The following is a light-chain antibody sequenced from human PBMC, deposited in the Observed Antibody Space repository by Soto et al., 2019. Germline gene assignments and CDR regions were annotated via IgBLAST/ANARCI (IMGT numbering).Light chain of an antibody. CDR3: SSYAGSNNLGV. J-gene: IGLJ2*01. Sequence: QSALTQPPSASGSPGQSVTISCTGTSSDVGGYNYVSWYQQHPGKAPKLMIYKSSTRPSGVPDRFSGSKSGNTASLTVSGLQAEDEAAYYCSSYAGSNNLGVFGGGTKLTVL. CDR2: KSS. CDR1: SSDVGGYNY. V-gene: IGLV2-8*01.